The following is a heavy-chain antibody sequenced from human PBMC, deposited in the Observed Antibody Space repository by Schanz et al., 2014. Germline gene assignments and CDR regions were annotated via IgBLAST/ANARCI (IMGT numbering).Heavy chain of an antibody. Sequence: EVQLLESGGGLVQPGGSLRLSCAASGFTFSSYAMSWVRQAPGKGLEWVSAISGSGGSTYYADSVKGRFIISRDNSKNNSKNTQKVQMNSLGAEDAAVYYCAKAKTGADVAFDIWGQGTMVTVSS. CDR2: ISGSGGST. CDR1: GFTFSSYA. J-gene: IGHJ3*02. V-gene: IGHV3-23*01. CDR3: AKAKTGADVAFDI.